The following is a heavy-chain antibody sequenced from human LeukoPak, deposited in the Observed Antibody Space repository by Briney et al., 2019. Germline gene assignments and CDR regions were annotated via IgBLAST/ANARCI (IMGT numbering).Heavy chain of an antibody. Sequence: SETLSLTCTVSGGSISSYYWSWIRQPAGKGLEWIGRIYTSGSTNYNLSLKNRVTMSVDTSKNQFSLKLSSVTAADTAVYYCARVQDQINNWFDPWGQGTLVTVSS. V-gene: IGHV4-4*07. J-gene: IGHJ5*02. CDR3: ARVQDQINNWFDP. D-gene: IGHD2-15*01. CDR2: IYTSGST. CDR1: GGSISSYY.